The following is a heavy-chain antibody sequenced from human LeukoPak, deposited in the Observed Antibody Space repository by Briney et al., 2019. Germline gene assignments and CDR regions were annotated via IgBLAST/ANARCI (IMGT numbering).Heavy chain of an antibody. CDR2: INPNSGDT. J-gene: IGHJ3*02. V-gene: IGHV1-2*02. Sequence: AASVKVSCKASGYTFTSYYMHWVRQAPGQGLEWMGWINPNSGDTNYAQKFQGRVTMTRDTSVSTAYMELSRLRSDDTAVYYCVRDGAFDIWGQGTMVTVSS. CDR1: GYTFTSYY. CDR3: VRDGAFDI.